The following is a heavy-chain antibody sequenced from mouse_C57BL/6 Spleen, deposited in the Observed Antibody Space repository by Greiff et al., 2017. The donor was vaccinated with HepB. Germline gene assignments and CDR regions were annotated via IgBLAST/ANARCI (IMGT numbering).Heavy chain of an antibody. CDR1: GYTFTSYG. J-gene: IGHJ1*03. CDR3: ARFTTVVGDWYFDV. Sequence: QVQLQQSGAELARPGASVKPSCKASGYTFTSYGISWVKQRTGQGLEWIGEIYPRSGNTYYNEKFKGKATLTADKSSSTAYMELRSLTSEDSAVYFCARFTTVVGDWYFDVWGTGTTVTVSS. V-gene: IGHV1-81*01. D-gene: IGHD1-1*01. CDR2: IYPRSGNT.